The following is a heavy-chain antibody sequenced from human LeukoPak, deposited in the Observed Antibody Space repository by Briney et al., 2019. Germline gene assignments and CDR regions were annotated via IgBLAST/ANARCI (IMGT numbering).Heavy chain of an antibody. CDR3: ARDLRRRDCSGGSCYSDAFDI. Sequence: SVKVSFKASGGTFSIYAISWVRQAPGQGLEWMGRIIPIFGTANYAQKFQGRVTITADKSTSTAYMELSSLRSEDTAVYYCARDLRRRDCSGGSCYSDAFDIWGQGTMVTVSS. D-gene: IGHD2-15*01. V-gene: IGHV1-69*06. J-gene: IGHJ3*02. CDR1: GGTFSIYA. CDR2: IIPIFGTA.